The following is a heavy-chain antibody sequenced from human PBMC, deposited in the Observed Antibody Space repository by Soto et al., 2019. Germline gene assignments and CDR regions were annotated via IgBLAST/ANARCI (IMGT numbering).Heavy chain of an antibody. J-gene: IGHJ5*02. CDR2: INPHGGST. V-gene: IGHV1-46*01. Sequence: ASVKVSCKAPGDTFTSYYLNWVRQAPGQGLEWMGVINPHGGSTKYAQKFQGRITMTRDTSRSTVYMELSSLRSDDTAIYYCARSSGANFGIMIEGSNGFDPWGQGTLVTVSS. CDR1: GDTFTSYY. CDR3: ARSSGANFGIMIEGSNGFDP. D-gene: IGHD3-3*01.